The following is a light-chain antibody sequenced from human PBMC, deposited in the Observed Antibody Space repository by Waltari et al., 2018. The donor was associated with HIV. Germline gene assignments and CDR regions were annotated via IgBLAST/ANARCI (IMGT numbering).Light chain of an antibody. CDR2: DVS. Sequence: QSALTQPASVSGSPGQSLTISCTGTSRDVGGSNYVSWYQHHPGKAPKLMIYDVSNRPPGVSNRFSGSKSGNTASLTISGLQAEDEADYYCNSYTTSSTLHVVFGGGTKLTVL. CDR3: NSYTTSSTLHVV. CDR1: SRDVGGSNY. V-gene: IGLV2-14*03. J-gene: IGLJ2*01.